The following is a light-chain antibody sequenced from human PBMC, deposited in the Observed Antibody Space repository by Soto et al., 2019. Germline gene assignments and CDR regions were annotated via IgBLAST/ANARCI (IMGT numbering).Light chain of an antibody. CDR3: QQRTHWA. CDR2: DAS. Sequence: EIVLTPSPATLYLSSGDRATLACRASQSASSSLASYQQKPGQAPRLLIYDASNRATGIPARFSGSGAGTDFTLTSSSLAREDFAVYYCQQRTHWAFGGRNKVEIK. V-gene: IGKV3-11*01. J-gene: IGKJ4*01. CDR1: QSASSS.